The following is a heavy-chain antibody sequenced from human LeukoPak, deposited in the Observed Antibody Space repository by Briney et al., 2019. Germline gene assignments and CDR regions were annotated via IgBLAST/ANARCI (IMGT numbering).Heavy chain of an antibody. V-gene: IGHV3-23*01. CDR3: AKGGSNSGYDFLAWPYYYYYMDV. Sequence: GGSLRLSCAASGFTFSSYAMSWVRQAPGQGLEWVSAISGSGGSAYYADSVKGRFTISRDNSKNTLYLQMNSLRAQDTAVYYCAKGGSNSGYDFLAWPYYYYYMDVWGKGTTVTVSS. CDR2: ISGSGGSA. CDR1: GFTFSSYA. D-gene: IGHD5-12*01. J-gene: IGHJ6*03.